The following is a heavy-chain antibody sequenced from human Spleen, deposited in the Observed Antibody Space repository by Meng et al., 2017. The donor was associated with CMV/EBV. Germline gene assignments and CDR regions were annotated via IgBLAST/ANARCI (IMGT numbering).Heavy chain of an antibody. CDR2: LIPILEVA. D-gene: IGHD3-3*01. CDR3: ARAPTYYDFWSGYGPMDV. V-gene: IGHV1-69*02. Sequence: SVKVSCKASGGTISSSTISWVRQAPGQGLEWMGRLIPILEVANIAQKFQDRVTISADKSTGTAYMELSSLRSEDTAVYYCARAPTYYDFWSGYGPMDVWGQGTTVTVSS. J-gene: IGHJ6*02. CDR1: GGTISSST.